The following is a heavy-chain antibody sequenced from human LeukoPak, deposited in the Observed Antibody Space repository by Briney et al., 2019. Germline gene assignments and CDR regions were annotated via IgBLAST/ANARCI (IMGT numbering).Heavy chain of an antibody. Sequence: PGGSLRLSCAASGFTFSSYGMHWVRQAPGKGLEWVAVIWYAGSNKYYADSVKGRLTTSTANSKNTLYLQMNSRRAEDTAVYYCAKGKYKSGGAVDIWGQGTMVTVSS. CDR3: AKGKYKSGGAVDI. D-gene: IGHD1-1*01. CDR2: IWYAGSNK. V-gene: IGHV3-30*02. CDR1: GFTFSSYG. J-gene: IGHJ3*02.